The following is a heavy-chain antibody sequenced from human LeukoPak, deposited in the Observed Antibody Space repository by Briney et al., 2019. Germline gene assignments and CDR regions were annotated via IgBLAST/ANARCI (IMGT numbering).Heavy chain of an antibody. V-gene: IGHV1-8*01. CDR2: MNPNSGNT. D-gene: IGHD3-10*01. CDR3: ARDENRNYYGSGRYWFDP. CDR1: GYTFTSYD. J-gene: IGHJ5*02. Sequence: ASVKVSCKASGYTFTSYDINWVRQATGQGLEWMGWMNPNSGNTGYAQKFQGRVTMTRNTSISTAYMELSSLRSEDTAVYYCARDENRNYYGSGRYWFDPWGQGTLVTVSS.